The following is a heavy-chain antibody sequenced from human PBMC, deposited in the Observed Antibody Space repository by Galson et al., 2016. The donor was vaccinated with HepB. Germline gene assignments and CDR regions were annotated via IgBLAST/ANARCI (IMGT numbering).Heavy chain of an antibody. Sequence: SLRLSCAASGFIFSSYSMNWVRQAPGKGLEWVSYITSSSSAKYYADSVKRRFTISRDNAKNSMYLQMNSLRDEDTALYFCARLAWNYYDLGRPFDYWGRGTLVTVSS. J-gene: IGHJ4*02. CDR2: ITSSSSAK. CDR3: ARLAWNYYDLGRPFDY. V-gene: IGHV3-48*02. CDR1: GFIFSSYS. D-gene: IGHD3-22*01.